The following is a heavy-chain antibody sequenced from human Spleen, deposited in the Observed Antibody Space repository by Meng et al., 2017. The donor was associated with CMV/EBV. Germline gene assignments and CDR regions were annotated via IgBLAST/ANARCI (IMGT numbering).Heavy chain of an antibody. CDR3: ARVPMQYYGSGALRGFYYYGMDV. CDR1: GGSISSSSYY. Sequence: ESLKISCTVSGGSISSSSYYWGWIRQPPGKGLEWIGSIYYSGSTYYNPSLKSRVNISVDTSKNQFSLKLSSVTAADTAVYYCARVPMQYYGSGALRGFYYYGMDVWGQGTTVTVSS. V-gene: IGHV4-39*07. D-gene: IGHD3-10*01. CDR2: IYYSGST. J-gene: IGHJ6*02.